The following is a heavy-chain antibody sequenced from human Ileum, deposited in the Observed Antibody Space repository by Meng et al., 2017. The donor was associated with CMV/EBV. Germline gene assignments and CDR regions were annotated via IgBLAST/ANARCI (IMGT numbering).Heavy chain of an antibody. V-gene: IGHV3-30*02. CDR3: AKGTVSGWLVDY. Sequence: GESLKISCAASGFSFSSHGMSWVRQAPGKGLEWVAFVRYDVSDQYYADSVKGRFTVSRDNPNQTLFLQMNSLRPEDTAVYYCAKGTVSGWLVDYWGQGTLVTVSS. CDR2: VRYDVSDQ. D-gene: IGHD6-19*01. CDR1: GFSFSSHG. J-gene: IGHJ4*02.